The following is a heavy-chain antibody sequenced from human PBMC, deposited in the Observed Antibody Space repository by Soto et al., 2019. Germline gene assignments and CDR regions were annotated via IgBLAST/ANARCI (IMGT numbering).Heavy chain of an antibody. CDR2: IIPIFGTA. Sequence: QVQLVQSGAEVKKPGSSVKVSCKASGGTFSSYAISWVRQAPGQGLEWMGGIIPIFGTANYAQKFQGRVTITADKSTSTAYMELSSLRSEDTAVYYCASRVDSSGPRWFYGMDVWGQGTTVTVSS. CDR1: GGTFSSYA. CDR3: ASRVDSSGPRWFYGMDV. V-gene: IGHV1-69*06. J-gene: IGHJ6*02. D-gene: IGHD3-22*01.